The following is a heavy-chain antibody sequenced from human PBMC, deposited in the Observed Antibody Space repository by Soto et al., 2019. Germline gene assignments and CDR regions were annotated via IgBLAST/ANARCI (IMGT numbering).Heavy chain of an antibody. V-gene: IGHV3-74*01. J-gene: IGHJ4*02. CDR1: GFSFSSYW. D-gene: IGHD2-15*01. Sequence: EVHLVESGGGLVQPGGSLRLSCAASGFSFSSYWMHWARQAPGKGLVWLWSINGVGTVIPHADSVKGRFTVSRDNAKNTLYLHMNSLRAEDTAVYYCVREVCGSGLCKVFDSWGQGTPVTVSS. CDR3: VREVCGSGLCKVFDS. CDR2: INGVGTVI.